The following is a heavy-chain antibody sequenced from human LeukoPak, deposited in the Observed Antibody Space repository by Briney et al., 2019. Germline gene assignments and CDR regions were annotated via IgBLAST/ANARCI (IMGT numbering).Heavy chain of an antibody. J-gene: IGHJ3*02. D-gene: IGHD3-22*01. CDR2: ITLSSTTI. CDR1: GFTFSDYN. CDR3: ARYDSSGYYYSAFDI. Sequence: GGSLRLSCAASGFTFSDYNMNWVRQAPGKGLEWVSYITLSSTTIYYADSVKGRFTISRDNSKNTLYLQMNSLRAEDTALYYCARYDSSGYYYSAFDIWGQGTMVTVSS. V-gene: IGHV3-48*01.